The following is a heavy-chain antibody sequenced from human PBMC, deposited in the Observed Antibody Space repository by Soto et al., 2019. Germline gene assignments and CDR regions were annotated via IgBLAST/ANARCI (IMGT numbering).Heavy chain of an antibody. V-gene: IGHV3-23*01. Sequence: GGSLRLSCAASGFSLSNYALSWVRQAPGKGLEWLSSISGSGDVTLYADSVRGRFTFSRDNSKSTLYLQMDGLRVEDTAIYYCVKRLTGRDRSFDNWGPGTLVTVSS. CDR2: ISGSGDVT. CDR3: VKRLTGRDRSFDN. D-gene: IGHD3-9*01. CDR1: GFSLSNYA. J-gene: IGHJ4*02.